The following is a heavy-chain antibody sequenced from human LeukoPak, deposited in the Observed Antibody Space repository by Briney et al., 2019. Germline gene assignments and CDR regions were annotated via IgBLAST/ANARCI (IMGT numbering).Heavy chain of an antibody. CDR1: GYIFNNYD. D-gene: IGHD3-16*02. CDR2: MNPNSGKR. J-gene: IGHJ4*02. V-gene: IGHV1-8*01. Sequence: ASVTVSCKASGYIFNNYDINWVRQAPGQGLEWMGWMNPNSGKRVYAQKFQGRVTMTTNSSINTAYMELTCLTSDDTAVYYCAKGLRSDYWGQGTLVTVSS. CDR3: AKGLRSDY.